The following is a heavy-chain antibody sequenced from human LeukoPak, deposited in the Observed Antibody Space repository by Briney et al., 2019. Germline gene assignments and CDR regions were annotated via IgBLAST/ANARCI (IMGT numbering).Heavy chain of an antibody. J-gene: IGHJ4*02. V-gene: IGHV3-33*01. CDR2: ISYDGSDK. CDR3: VRDLDSYFDY. Sequence: GSLRLSCAVSGITFRSYGMXXXXXXXXXXXEWVAVISYDGSDKYFADSVKGRSTISRDNSKNTLYLQMNSLRAEDTAVYYCVRDLDSYFDYWGQGTLVTVSS. CDR1: GITFRSYG.